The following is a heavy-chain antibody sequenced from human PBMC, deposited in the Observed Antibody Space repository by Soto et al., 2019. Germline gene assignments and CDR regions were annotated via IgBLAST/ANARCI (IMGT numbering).Heavy chain of an antibody. D-gene: IGHD5-18*01. CDR2: ISYSGTT. V-gene: IGHV4-61*08. CDR1: GGSIRSGGYY. J-gene: IGHJ4*02. CDR3: AREGYNFGPFDY. Sequence: PSETLSLTCPVSGGSIRSGGYYWSWIRRPPGMGLEWIASISYSGTTNYNSSLKSRVTISIDTSKNQFSLKLNSVTAADTAVYYCAREGYNFGPFDYWGQGALVTSPQ.